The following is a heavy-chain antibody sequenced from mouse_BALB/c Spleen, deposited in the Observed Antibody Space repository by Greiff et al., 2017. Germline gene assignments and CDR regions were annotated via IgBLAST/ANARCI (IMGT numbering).Heavy chain of an antibody. CDR2: ISSGGSYT. CDR1: GFTFSSYG. Sequence: EVQRVESGGDLVKPGGSLKLSCAASGFTFSSYGMSWVRQTPDKRLEWVATISSGGSYTYYPDSVKGRFTISRDNAKNTLYLQMSSLKSEDTAMYYCARQRDYYGSSPWFAYWGQGTLVTVSA. D-gene: IGHD1-1*01. J-gene: IGHJ3*01. V-gene: IGHV5-6*01. CDR3: ARQRDYYGSSPWFAY.